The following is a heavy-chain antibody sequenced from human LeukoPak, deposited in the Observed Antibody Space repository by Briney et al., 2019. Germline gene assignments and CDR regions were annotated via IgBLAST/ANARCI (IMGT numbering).Heavy chain of an antibody. J-gene: IGHJ5*02. CDR2: ISGSGGST. D-gene: IGHD4-17*01. CDR3: AKELTTVSRWFDP. V-gene: IGHV3-23*01. Sequence: GGPLRLSCAPSGFTSSSYGMSGVRQAPGKGLEWVSAISGSGGSTYYADSVKGRFTISRDNSKNTLYLQMNSLRAEDTAVYYCAKELTTVSRWFDPWGQGTLVTVSS. CDR1: GFTSSSYG.